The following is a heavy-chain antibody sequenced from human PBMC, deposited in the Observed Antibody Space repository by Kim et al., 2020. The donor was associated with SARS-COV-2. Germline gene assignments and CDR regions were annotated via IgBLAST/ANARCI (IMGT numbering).Heavy chain of an antibody. CDR3: ARQGDGYNYGY. Sequence: IYDANFAKDRFTSSRDNAKNSLYLQMNGLRAEDTAVYYCARQGDGYNYGYWGQGTLVTVSS. J-gene: IGHJ4*02. D-gene: IGHD5-12*01. V-gene: IGHV3-11*01. CDR2: I.